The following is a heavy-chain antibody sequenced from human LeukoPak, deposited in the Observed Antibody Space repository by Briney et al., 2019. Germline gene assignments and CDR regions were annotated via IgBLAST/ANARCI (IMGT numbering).Heavy chain of an antibody. CDR2: ISGSGGST. D-gene: IGHD6-19*01. J-gene: IGHJ6*02. V-gene: IGHV3-23*01. CDR1: GFTFSSYA. CDR3: AKEIAVAGLYYYGMDV. Sequence: SGGSLRLSCAASGFTFSSYAMSWVRQAPGKGLEWVSAISGSGGSTYYADSVKGRFTISRDNSKNTLYPQMNSLRAEDTAVYYCAKEIAVAGLYYYGMDVWGQGTTVTVSS.